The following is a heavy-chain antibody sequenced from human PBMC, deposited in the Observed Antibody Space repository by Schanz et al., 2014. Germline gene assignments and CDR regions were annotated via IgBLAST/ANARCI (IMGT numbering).Heavy chain of an antibody. D-gene: IGHD2-21*01. CDR2: IDRSFTS. CDR1: GFDFSGHN. V-gene: IGHV3-48*02. Sequence: EVQLVESGGGLVQPGGSLRLSCAASGFDFSGHNMNWVRQAPGKGLEWLSYIDRSFTSFYIDSVKGRFTTSRDNAKNSLFLEMTSLRDEDTAVYFCVKDVSYSFDVWGQGTMVSVSS. CDR3: VKDVSYSFDV. J-gene: IGHJ3*01.